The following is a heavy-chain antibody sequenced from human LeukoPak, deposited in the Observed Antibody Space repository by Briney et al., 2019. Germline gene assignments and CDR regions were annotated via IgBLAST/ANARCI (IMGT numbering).Heavy chain of an antibody. CDR1: GFTFSDHY. D-gene: IGHD3-10*01. CDR2: ISNSGSLK. V-gene: IGHV3-11*01. J-gene: IGHJ4*02. Sequence: GGSLRLSCAASGFTFSDHYMSGFRQAPGKGLEWVSYISNSGSLKYYADSVKGRFTISRDNSKNTLYLQMNSLRAEDTAVYYCAKSLWFGELLVTDYWGQGTLVTVSS. CDR3: AKSLWFGELLVTDY.